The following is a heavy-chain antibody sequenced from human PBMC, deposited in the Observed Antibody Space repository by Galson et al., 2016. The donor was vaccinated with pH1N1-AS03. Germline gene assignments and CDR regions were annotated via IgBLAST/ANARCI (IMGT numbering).Heavy chain of an antibody. CDR3: ARSDYGDYVDY. V-gene: IGHV1-3*01. J-gene: IGHJ4*02. Sequence: GQGLEWMGWINAGNGDTKYSQKFQGRVTITRDTSASMAYMGLSSLRSEDTAVYYCARSDYGDYVDYWGQGTLVTVSS. CDR2: INAGNGDT. D-gene: IGHD4-17*01.